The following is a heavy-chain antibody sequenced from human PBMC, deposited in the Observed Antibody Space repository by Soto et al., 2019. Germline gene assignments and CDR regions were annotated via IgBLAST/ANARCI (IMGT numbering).Heavy chain of an antibody. Sequence: GGSLRLSCAASGFTFSSYNMNWVRQAPGKGLEWVSSISSSSSYIYYADSVKGRFTISRDNAKNSLYLQMNSLRAEDAAVYYCARDTGGDWNDGPYYMDVWGKGTTVTVSS. CDR1: GFTFSSYN. CDR3: ARDTGGDWNDGPYYMDV. J-gene: IGHJ6*03. V-gene: IGHV3-21*01. CDR2: ISSSSSYI. D-gene: IGHD1-1*01.